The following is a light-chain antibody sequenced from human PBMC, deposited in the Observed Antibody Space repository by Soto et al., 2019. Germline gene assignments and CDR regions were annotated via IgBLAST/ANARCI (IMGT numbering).Light chain of an antibody. Sequence: DIVLTQSPDSLAVSLGERATINCKSSQSVLYSSNNMNYLAWYQQKPGQPPQLLIYWASTRESGVPDRFSGSGSGAYFTLTISSLQAEDVAVYYCQQYYSTPITFGQGTRLEIK. CDR3: QQYYSTPIT. J-gene: IGKJ5*01. CDR1: QSVLYSSNNMNY. CDR2: WAS. V-gene: IGKV4-1*01.